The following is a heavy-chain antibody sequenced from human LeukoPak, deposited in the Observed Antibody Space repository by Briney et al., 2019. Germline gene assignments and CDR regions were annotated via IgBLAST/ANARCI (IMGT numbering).Heavy chain of an antibody. CDR1: GGSISSYY. D-gene: IGHD6-13*01. Sequence: KTSETLSLTCTVSGGSISSYYWSWIRQPPGKGLEWSGYIYYSGSTNYNPSLKSRVTISVDTSKNQFSLKLSSVTAADTAAYYCARSRPYSSSWYFFDYWGQGTLVTVSS. V-gene: IGHV4-59*08. CDR2: IYYSGST. J-gene: IGHJ4*02. CDR3: ARSRPYSSSWYFFDY.